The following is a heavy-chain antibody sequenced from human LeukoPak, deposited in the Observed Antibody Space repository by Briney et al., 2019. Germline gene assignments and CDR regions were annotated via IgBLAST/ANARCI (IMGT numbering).Heavy chain of an antibody. D-gene: IGHD4-11*01. CDR1: GGSISSGSYY. CDR2: IYTSGST. Sequence: PSQTLSLTCTVSGGSISSGSYYWSWIRQPAGKGLECIGRIYTSGSTNYNPSLKSRVTISVDTSKNQFSLKLSSVTAADTAVYYCARDTTVTTLRFYYYMDVWGKGTTVTVSS. J-gene: IGHJ6*03. CDR3: ARDTTVTTLRFYYYMDV. V-gene: IGHV4-61*02.